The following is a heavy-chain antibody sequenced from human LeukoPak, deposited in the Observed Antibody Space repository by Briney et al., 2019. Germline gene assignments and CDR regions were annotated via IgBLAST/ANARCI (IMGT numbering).Heavy chain of an antibody. J-gene: IGHJ6*03. CDR2: IIPIFGTA. D-gene: IGHD5-12*01. Sequence: GASVKVSCKASGGTFSSYAISWVRQAPGQGLEWMGGIIPIFGTANYAQKFQGRVTITTDESTSTAYMELSSLRSEDTAVYYCAGYSGYEDYYYHMDVWGKGTTVTVSS. CDR1: GGTFSSYA. CDR3: AGYSGYEDYYYHMDV. V-gene: IGHV1-69*05.